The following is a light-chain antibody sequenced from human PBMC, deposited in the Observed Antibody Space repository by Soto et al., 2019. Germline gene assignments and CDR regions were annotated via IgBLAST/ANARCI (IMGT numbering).Light chain of an antibody. Sequence: DIQMTQSPSSLSASVGDRVTITCRASQSISSYLNWYQQKPGKAPKLLINAASSLQSGVPSRFSGSGSGTDFTLTISNLQPEDFATYYCQQSYSTPRTFGQGTKVDIK. CDR2: AAS. J-gene: IGKJ1*01. CDR3: QQSYSTPRT. CDR1: QSISSY. V-gene: IGKV1-39*01.